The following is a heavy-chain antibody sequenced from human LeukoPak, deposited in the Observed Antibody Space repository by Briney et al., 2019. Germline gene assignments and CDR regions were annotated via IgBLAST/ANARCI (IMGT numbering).Heavy chain of an antibody. CDR1: GGPISSHH. CDR3: ARVEVAATKAGDYYYYMDV. Sequence: SETLSLTCTVSGGPISSHHWSWIRQPPGKGLEWIGYIYYSGNTNYNPSLKSRVTISVDTSKNQFSLKLSSVTAADTAAYYCARVEVAATKAGDYYYYMDVWGKGTTVTVSS. J-gene: IGHJ6*03. CDR2: IYYSGNT. D-gene: IGHD2-15*01. V-gene: IGHV4-59*11.